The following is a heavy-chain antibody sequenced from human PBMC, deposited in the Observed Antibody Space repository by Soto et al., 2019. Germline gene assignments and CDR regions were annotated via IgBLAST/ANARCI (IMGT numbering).Heavy chain of an antibody. CDR2: ISAHNGKT. CDR3: ERGRYGDY. D-gene: IGHD4-17*01. CDR1: GYIFTSYG. V-gene: IGHV1-18*01. Sequence: QAHLVQSGPEVKKPGASVKVSCKGSGYIFTSYGIAWVRQAPGQGLEWMGWISAHNGKTEYAQKCRGRVTVTRDTSTSTAYLELRSLRSDDTALYYCERGRYGDYWGQGALVTVSS. J-gene: IGHJ4*02.